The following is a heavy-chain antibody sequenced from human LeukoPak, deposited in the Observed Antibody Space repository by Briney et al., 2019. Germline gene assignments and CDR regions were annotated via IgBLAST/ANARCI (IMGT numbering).Heavy chain of an antibody. J-gene: IGHJ4*02. CDR1: GGSIKNYY. Sequence: SETLSLTCSVSGGSIKNYYWRWIRQPPGKGLEWIGQILYSGSTNYNPSLKSRVTISVDTSKNQFSLKLSSVTAADTAVYYCARQQLSQLYYFDYWGQGTLVTVSS. V-gene: IGHV4-59*01. CDR2: ILYSGST. CDR3: ARQQLSQLYYFDY. D-gene: IGHD6-13*01.